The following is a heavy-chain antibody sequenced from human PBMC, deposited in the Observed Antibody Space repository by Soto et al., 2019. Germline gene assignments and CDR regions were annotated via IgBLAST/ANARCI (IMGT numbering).Heavy chain of an antibody. V-gene: IGHV4-34*01. D-gene: IGHD4-4*01. CDR2: INHSGST. CDR1: GGSFSGYY. Sequence: SETLSLTCAVYGGSFSGYYWSWIRQPPGKGLEWIGEINHSGSTNYNPSLKSRVTISVDTSKNQFSLKLSSVTAADTAVYYCAGSKRLQYYYYYYYMDVWGKGTTVTAP. J-gene: IGHJ6*03. CDR3: AGSKRLQYYYYYYYMDV.